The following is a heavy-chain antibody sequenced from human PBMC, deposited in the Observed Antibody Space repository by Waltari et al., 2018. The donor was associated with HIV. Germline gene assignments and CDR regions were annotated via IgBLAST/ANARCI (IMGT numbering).Heavy chain of an antibody. J-gene: IGHJ3*02. D-gene: IGHD3-22*01. Sequence: QVQLVQSGAEVKKPGASVKVSCQASGYTFTNYDINWVRQATGQGLEWMGWMNPNSGNTGYAQKFQGRVTMTRNTSICTAYMELSSLRSEDTAVYYCARGYSYDRSGEAFDIWGQGTMVTVSS. CDR3: ARGYSYDRSGEAFDI. CDR1: GYTFTNYD. V-gene: IGHV1-8*01. CDR2: MNPNSGNT.